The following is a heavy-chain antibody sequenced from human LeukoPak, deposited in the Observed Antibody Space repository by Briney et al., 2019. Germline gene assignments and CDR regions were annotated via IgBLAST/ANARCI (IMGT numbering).Heavy chain of an antibody. D-gene: IGHD6-6*01. CDR1: GYTFTGYY. J-gene: IGHJ4*02. CDR2: INPNSGGT. V-gene: IGHV1-2*02. CDR3: ARGEQLERYFDY. Sequence: ASVKVSCKASGYTFTGYYMHWVRQAPGQGPEWMGWINPNSGGTNYAQKFQGRVTMTRDTSISTAYMELSRLRSDDTAVYYCARGEQLERYFDYWGQGTLVTVSS.